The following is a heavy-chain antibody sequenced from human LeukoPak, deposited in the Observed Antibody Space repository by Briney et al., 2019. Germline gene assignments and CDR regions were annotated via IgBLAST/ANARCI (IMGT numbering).Heavy chain of an antibody. D-gene: IGHD3-16*02. CDR2: IKQDGSEK. Sequence: PGGSLRLSCAASGFTFSSYWMSWVRQAPGKGLEWVANIKQDGSEKYYVDSVKGRFTISRDNAKNSLYLQMNSLRAEDTALYYCARARYVWGSYLGDWGQGTLVTVSS. J-gene: IGHJ4*02. V-gene: IGHV3-7*03. CDR3: ARARYVWGSYLGD. CDR1: GFTFSSYW.